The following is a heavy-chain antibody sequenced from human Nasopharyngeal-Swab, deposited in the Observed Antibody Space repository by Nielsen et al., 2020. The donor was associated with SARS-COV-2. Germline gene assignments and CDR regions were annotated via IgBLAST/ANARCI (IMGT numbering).Heavy chain of an antibody. J-gene: IGHJ4*02. D-gene: IGHD2-8*02. CDR2: ITWNSGTI. CDR3: AKDHSRGYWSLGYFDY. V-gene: IGHV3-9*01. CDR1: GFTFDDYA. Sequence: SLKISCAASGFTFDDYAIHWVRQSPGKGLEWVSGITWNSGTIGYAESVKGRFTISRDNAKNSLYLQMNSLRAGDTALYYCAKDHSRGYWSLGYFDYWGQGTLVTVS.